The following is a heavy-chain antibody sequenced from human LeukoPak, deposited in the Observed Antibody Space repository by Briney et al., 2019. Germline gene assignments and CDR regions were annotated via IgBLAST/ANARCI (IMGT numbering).Heavy chain of an antibody. J-gene: IGHJ6*02. V-gene: IGHV3-30*03. CDR3: ARNPGPTDPLLDPYYGMGV. D-gene: IGHD1-26*01. CDR1: GFTFSSYG. CDR2: ISYDGSNK. Sequence: PGGSLRLSCAASGFTFSSYGMHWVRQAPGKGLEWVAVISYDGSNKYYADSVKGRFTISRDNSKNTLYLQMNSLRAEDTAVYYCARNPGPTDPLLDPYYGMGVWGQGTTVTVSS.